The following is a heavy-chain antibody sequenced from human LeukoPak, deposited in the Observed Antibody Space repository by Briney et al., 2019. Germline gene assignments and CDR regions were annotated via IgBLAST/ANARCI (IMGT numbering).Heavy chain of an antibody. CDR3: ARDIEGSSWSMGDY. CDR1: GYTLTELS. CDR2: FDPEDGET. J-gene: IGHJ4*02. V-gene: IGHV1-24*01. Sequence: ASVKVSCKVSGYTLTELSMHWVRQAPGKGLEWMGGFDPEDGETIYAQKFQGRVTMTRDMSTSTVYMELSSLRSEDTAVYYCARDIEGSSWSMGDYWGQGTLVTVSS. D-gene: IGHD6-13*01.